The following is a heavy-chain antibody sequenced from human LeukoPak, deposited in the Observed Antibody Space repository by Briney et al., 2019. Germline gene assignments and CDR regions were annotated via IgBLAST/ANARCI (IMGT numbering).Heavy chain of an antibody. CDR3: AKAQLELRFGGANYYMDV. V-gene: IGHV3-23*01. CDR1: RFTFSSYA. D-gene: IGHD1-7*01. J-gene: IGHJ6*03. CDR2: ISGSGGST. Sequence: GGSLRLSCAASRFTFSSYAMSWVRQAPGKGLEWVSAISGSGGSTYYADSVKGRFTISRDNSKNTLYLQMNSMRAEDTAVYYCAKAQLELRFGGANYYMDVWGKGTTVTVSS.